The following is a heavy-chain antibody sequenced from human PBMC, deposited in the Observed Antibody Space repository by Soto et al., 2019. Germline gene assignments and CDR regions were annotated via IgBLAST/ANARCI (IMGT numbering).Heavy chain of an antibody. Sequence: PGGSLRLSCAASGFTFSSYSMNWVRQAPGKGLEWLSYISSSSTTIYYADSVKGRFTISRGYAKNSLYLQMDSLRHEDTAVYYCARGAVTGTSLFDYWGLGTLVTVSS. CDR1: GFTFSSYS. V-gene: IGHV3-48*02. J-gene: IGHJ4*02. D-gene: IGHD6-19*01. CDR3: ARGAVTGTSLFDY. CDR2: ISSSSTTI.